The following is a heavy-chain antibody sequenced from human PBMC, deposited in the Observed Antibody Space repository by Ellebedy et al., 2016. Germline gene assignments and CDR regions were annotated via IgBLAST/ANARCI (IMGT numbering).Heavy chain of an antibody. Sequence: ASVKVSXKASSYTFTGYAISWMRQAPGRGLEWMGCIDTDSSNTHYTQKLQGRVTITADTSTNTAYMELRSLRSDDTAVYYCARRGATDFGDFWGQGTLVTVSS. J-gene: IGHJ4*02. V-gene: IGHV1-18*04. CDR3: ARRGATDFGDF. CDR1: SYTFTGYA. D-gene: IGHD4-17*01. CDR2: IDTDSSNT.